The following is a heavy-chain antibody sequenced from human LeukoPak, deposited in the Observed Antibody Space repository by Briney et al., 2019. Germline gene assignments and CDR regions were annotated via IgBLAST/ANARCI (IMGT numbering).Heavy chain of an antibody. Sequence: SETLSPTFPLSGASFRGRKYYWTWIRQPPGKGLEWIGYIFYNGITNYNPSLKSRVTISVDTSKNQFSLKVRSVTAADTAVYYCARYIPAVSGPNRYDYWGQGTQVTVSS. CDR2: IFYNGIT. CDR1: GASFRGRKYY. CDR3: ARYIPAVSGPNRYDY. V-gene: IGHV4-61*01. J-gene: IGHJ4*02. D-gene: IGHD6-19*01.